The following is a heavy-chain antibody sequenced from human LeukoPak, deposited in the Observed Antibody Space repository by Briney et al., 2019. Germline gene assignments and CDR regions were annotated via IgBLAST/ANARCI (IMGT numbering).Heavy chain of an antibody. CDR3: ATPLRIVGATIDY. J-gene: IGHJ4*02. Sequence: GGSLRLSCAASGFTFSSYSMNWVRQAPGKGLEWVSSISSSSSYMYYADSVKGRFTISRDNAKNSLYLQMNSLRAEDTAVYYCATPLRIVGATIDYWGQGTLVTVSS. CDR1: GFTFSSYS. CDR2: ISSSSSYM. D-gene: IGHD1-26*01. V-gene: IGHV3-21*01.